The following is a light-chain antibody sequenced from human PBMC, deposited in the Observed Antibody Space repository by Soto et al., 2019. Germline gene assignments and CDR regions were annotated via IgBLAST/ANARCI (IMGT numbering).Light chain of an antibody. Sequence: EIVLTQSPGTLSLSPGERATLSCRASQSVGSTYLAWYQQKSGQAPRLLIYGSSTRATGIPDRFSGSGSGTDFTLTISRLEPEDFAMYYCQQYGSSPRTFGPGTRVDIK. CDR3: QQYGSSPRT. CDR1: QSVGSTY. V-gene: IGKV3-20*01. J-gene: IGKJ3*01. CDR2: GSS.